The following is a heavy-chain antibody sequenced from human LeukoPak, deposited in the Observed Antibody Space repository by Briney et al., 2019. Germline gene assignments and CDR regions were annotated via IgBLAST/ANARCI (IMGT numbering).Heavy chain of an antibody. CDR3: ARGVRQWHGHNNWFDP. J-gene: IGHJ5*02. V-gene: IGHV4-34*01. Sequence: SETLSLTCAVYGGSFSGYYWSWIRQPPGKGLEWIGEINHSGSTNYNPSLKSRVTISVDTSKNQFSLKLSSVTAADTAVYYCARGVRQWHGHNNWFDPWGQGTLVTVSS. CDR1: GGSFSGYY. CDR2: INHSGST. D-gene: IGHD6-19*01.